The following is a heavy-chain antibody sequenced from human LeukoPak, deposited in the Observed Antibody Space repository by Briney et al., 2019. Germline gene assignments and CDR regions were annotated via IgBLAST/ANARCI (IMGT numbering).Heavy chain of an antibody. V-gene: IGHV4-4*09. D-gene: IGHD2-15*01. CDR3: ARRLGCSGGSCYPWAWFDP. CDR1: GGSISSYY. Sequence: SETLSLTCTVSGGSISSYYWSWIRQPPGKGLEWIGYIYTSGSTNYNPSLKSRVTLSVDTSKNQFSLKLSSVTAADTAVYYCARRLGCSGGSCYPWAWFDPWGQGTLVTVSS. CDR2: IYTSGST. J-gene: IGHJ5*02.